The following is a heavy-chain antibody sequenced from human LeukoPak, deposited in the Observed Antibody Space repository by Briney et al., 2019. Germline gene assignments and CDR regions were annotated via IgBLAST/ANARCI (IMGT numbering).Heavy chain of an antibody. Sequence: SETLSLTCTVSGGSISSYYWSWIRQPPGKGLEWIGYIYYSGSTNYNPSLKSRVTISVDTSKNQFSLKLSSVTAADTAVYYCARALDTYYYYYGMDVWGQGTTVTVSS. J-gene: IGHJ6*02. V-gene: IGHV4-59*01. CDR2: IYYSGST. CDR1: GGSISSYY. D-gene: IGHD1-1*01. CDR3: ARALDTYYYYYGMDV.